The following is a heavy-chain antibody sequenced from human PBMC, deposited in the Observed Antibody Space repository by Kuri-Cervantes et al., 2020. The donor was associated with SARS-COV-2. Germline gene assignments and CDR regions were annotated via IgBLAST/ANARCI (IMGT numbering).Heavy chain of an antibody. V-gene: IGHV3-9*01. CDR1: GFTFDDYA. CDR3: ASLHDAFDI. J-gene: IGHJ3*02. CDR2: ISWNSGSI. Sequence: SLKISCAASGFTFDDYAMHWVRQAPGKGLEWVSGISWNSGSIGYADSVKGRFTISRDNAKNSLYLQMNSLRAEDTAVYYCASLHDAFDIWGQGTMVTVSS.